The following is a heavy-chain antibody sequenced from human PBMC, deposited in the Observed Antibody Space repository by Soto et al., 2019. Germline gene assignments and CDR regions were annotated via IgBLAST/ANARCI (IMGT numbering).Heavy chain of an antibody. V-gene: IGHV3-30*18. CDR1: GFTFISYG. Sequence: GGSLRDSCAASGFTFISYGMHWVRQAPCKGLEWVAVISYDGSNKYYADFVKGRFTMSRDNSKNTLYLQMNSLRAEDTAVYYCAKDSHPTLYFVLIVYAPFDYWGQGTLVTVSS. CDR2: ISYDGSNK. J-gene: IGHJ4*02. CDR3: AKDSHPTLYFVLIVYAPFDY. D-gene: IGHD2-8*01.